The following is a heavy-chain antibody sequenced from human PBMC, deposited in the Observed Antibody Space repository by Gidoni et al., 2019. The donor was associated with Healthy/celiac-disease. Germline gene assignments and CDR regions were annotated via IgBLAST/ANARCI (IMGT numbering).Heavy chain of an antibody. V-gene: IGHV1-69*04. CDR2: IIPILGIA. J-gene: IGHJ5*02. CDR3: AREAHDYGSPKGWFDP. CDR1: GGTSSSYA. Sequence: QVQLVQSGAEVKKPGSSVRVSCKASGGTSSSYAISWVRQAPGQGLEWMGRIIPILGIANYAQKFQGRVTITADKSTSTAYMELSSLRSEDTAVYYCAREAHDYGSPKGWFDPWGQGTLVTVSS. D-gene: IGHD4-17*01.